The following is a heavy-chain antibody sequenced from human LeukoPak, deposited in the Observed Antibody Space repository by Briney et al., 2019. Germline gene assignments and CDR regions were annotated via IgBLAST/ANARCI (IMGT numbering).Heavy chain of an antibody. V-gene: IGHV3-21*01. CDR3: ARDQSGWYLDY. D-gene: IGHD6-19*01. J-gene: IGHJ4*02. Sequence: GGSLRLSCAASGFTFSSYSMNWVRQAPGKGLEWVSSISSSSSYIYYADSVKGRFTISRDNAKNSLYLQMNSLRAEGTAVYYCARDQSGWYLDYWGLGTLVTRPS. CDR1: GFTFSSYS. CDR2: ISSSSSYI.